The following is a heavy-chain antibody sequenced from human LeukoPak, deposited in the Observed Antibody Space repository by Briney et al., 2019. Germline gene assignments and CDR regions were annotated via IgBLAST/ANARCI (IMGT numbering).Heavy chain of an antibody. Sequence: SETLSLTCAVYGGSFSGYYWSWTRQPPGKGLEWIGEINHSGSTNYNPSLKSRVTISVDTSKNQFSLKLSSVTAADTAVYYCARVGYDDSSGYFFDYWGQGTLVTVSS. J-gene: IGHJ4*02. CDR3: ARVGYDDSSGYFFDY. V-gene: IGHV4-34*01. CDR1: GGSFSGYY. CDR2: INHSGST. D-gene: IGHD3-22*01.